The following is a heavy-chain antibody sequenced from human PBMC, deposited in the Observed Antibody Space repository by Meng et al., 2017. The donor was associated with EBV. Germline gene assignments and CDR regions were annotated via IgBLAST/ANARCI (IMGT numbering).Heavy chain of an antibody. V-gene: IGHV7-4-1*02. J-gene: IGHJ4*02. CDR2: INPDSGKA. Sequence: VLLSQAAAASTRPGAPVKVSCKPSGSTFSTDAIQLTRQAPGQGLEWMACINPDSGKATFAQGFTGPFGFSLDPPVTTDHLQISGLTTEDSAAYYCARGVEENGPHYPFDSWGQGTLVTVSS. CDR1: GSTFSTDA. D-gene: IGHD1-1*01. CDR3: ARGVEENGPHYPFDS.